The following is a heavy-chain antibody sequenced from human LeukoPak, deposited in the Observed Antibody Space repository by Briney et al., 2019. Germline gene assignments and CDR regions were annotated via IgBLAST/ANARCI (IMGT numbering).Heavy chain of an antibody. CDR1: GFTFSSYG. Sequence: GGSLRLSCAASGFTFSSYGMHWVRQAPGKGLEWVAFIRYDGSNKYYADSVKGRFTISRDDSKNTLYLQMSSLRAEDTAVYYCAKGAVYYDSSGPMGDYWGQGTLVTVSS. CDR3: AKGAVYYDSSGPMGDY. V-gene: IGHV3-30*02. D-gene: IGHD3-22*01. CDR2: IRYDGSNK. J-gene: IGHJ4*02.